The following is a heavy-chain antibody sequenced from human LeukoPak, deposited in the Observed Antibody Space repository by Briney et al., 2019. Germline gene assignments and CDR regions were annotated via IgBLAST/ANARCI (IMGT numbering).Heavy chain of an antibody. CDR1: GGSFSGYY. Sequence: SETLSPTCAVYGGSFSGYYWSWIRQPPGKGLEWIGEINHSGSTNYNPSLKSRVTISVDTSKNQFSLKLSSVTAAATAVYYCARAPRRHYDILAGYRNWFDPWGQGTLVTVSS. J-gene: IGHJ5*02. D-gene: IGHD3-9*01. V-gene: IGHV4-34*01. CDR3: ARAPRRHYDILAGYRNWFDP. CDR2: INHSGST.